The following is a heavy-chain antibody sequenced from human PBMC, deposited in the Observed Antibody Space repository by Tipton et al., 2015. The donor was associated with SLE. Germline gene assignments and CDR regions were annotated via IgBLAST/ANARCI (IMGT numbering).Heavy chain of an antibody. CDR3: SRERPADY. CDR1: GVSISSHY. Sequence: GLVKPSETLSLMCTVSGVSISSHYWSWIRQPPGKGLEWIGYIYDSGSTNYNPSLKSRVTISVDTSKNQSSLKLSSVTAADTAVYYCSRERPADYWDQGTLVSISS. CDR2: IYDSGST. J-gene: IGHJ4*02. V-gene: IGHV4-59*11.